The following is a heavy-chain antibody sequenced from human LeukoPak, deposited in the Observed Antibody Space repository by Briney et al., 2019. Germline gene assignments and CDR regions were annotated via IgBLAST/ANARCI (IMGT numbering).Heavy chain of an antibody. CDR2: TSGSGGAT. J-gene: IGHJ5*02. Sequence: PGGSLRLSCAASGFTFSSYAMSWVRQAPGKGLEWVSGTSGSGGATYYADSVKGRFSISRDNSKNTLYLQMNSLRAEDTAIYYCAKSPQRLVPSWFDPWGQGTLVTVSS. V-gene: IGHV3-23*01. CDR1: GFTFSSYA. CDR3: AKSPQRLVPSWFDP. D-gene: IGHD6-13*01.